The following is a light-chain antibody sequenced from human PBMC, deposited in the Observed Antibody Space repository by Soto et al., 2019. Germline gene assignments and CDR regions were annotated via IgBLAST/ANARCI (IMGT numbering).Light chain of an antibody. CDR3: QQYNNWLRT. Sequence: EIVMTQSPATLSVSPGERATLSCRASQSVSSNLAWYQQKPGQAPRLLIYGASTRATGIPARFSGSGSGTEFTLTISSLQSEDFAVYYCQQYNNWLRTFGQGPKVEIK. CDR1: QSVSSN. V-gene: IGKV3-15*01. CDR2: GAS. J-gene: IGKJ1*01.